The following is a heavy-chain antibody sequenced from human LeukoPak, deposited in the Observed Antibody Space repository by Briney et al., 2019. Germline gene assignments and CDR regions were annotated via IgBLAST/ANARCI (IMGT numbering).Heavy chain of an antibody. CDR3: ASGPVYYYYMDV. J-gene: IGHJ6*03. CDR2: IIPIFGTA. Sequence: ASVKVSCKASGGTFSSYAISWVRQAPGQGLEWMGGIIPIFGTANYAQKFQGRVTITADKSTSTAYMELSSLRSEDTAVYYCASGPVYYYYMDVWGKGTTVTVSS. V-gene: IGHV1-69*06. CDR1: GGTFSSYA.